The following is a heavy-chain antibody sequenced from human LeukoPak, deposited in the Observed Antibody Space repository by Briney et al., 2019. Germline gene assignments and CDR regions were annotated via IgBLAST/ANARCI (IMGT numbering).Heavy chain of an antibody. CDR1: GYTLTELS. Sequence: SVKVSCKVSGYTLTELSMHWVRQAPGKGLEWMGGFDPEDGETIYAQKFQGRVTMTEDTSTDTAYMELSSLRSEDTAVYYCATRLFWSGYYDGFDYWGQGTLVTVSS. CDR2: FDPEDGET. D-gene: IGHD3-3*01. V-gene: IGHV1-24*01. CDR3: ATRLFWSGYYDGFDY. J-gene: IGHJ4*02.